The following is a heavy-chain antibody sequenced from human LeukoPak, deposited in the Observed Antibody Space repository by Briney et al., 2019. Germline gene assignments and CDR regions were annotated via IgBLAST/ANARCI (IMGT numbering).Heavy chain of an antibody. V-gene: IGHV3-21*01. D-gene: IGHD6-25*01. CDR2: ISPSGSST. CDR1: GFTFSSYT. Sequence: PGGSLRLSCVGSGFTFSSYTMNWVRQAPGKGLEWVSSISPSGSSTWHADSVRGRSTISRDNARNSVHLQMDSLRAEDTAVYLCVRDFLGESAAGGYWGQGTLVTVSS. J-gene: IGHJ4*02. CDR3: VRDFLGESAAGGY.